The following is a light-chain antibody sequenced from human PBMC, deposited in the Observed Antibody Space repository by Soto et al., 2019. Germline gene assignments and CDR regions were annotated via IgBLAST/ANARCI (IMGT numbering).Light chain of an antibody. CDR3: QQSYSTRV. J-gene: IGKJ3*01. Sequence: IPRSPPSLFDSVEARVPIPCRASTSLRSYLNWYQQKPGKAPMLLIYAAASLQSGVPSRFSGRGSGTDFTLTISSLQPEDFATYYCQQSYSTRVFGPGTKVDIK. CDR1: TSLRSY. V-gene: IGKV1-39*01. CDR2: AAA.